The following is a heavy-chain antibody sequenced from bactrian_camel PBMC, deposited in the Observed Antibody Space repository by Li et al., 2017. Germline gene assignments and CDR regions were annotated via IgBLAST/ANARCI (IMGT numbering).Heavy chain of an antibody. V-gene: IGHV3S63*01. CDR1: GYTLPMN. CDR3: AADGPLYGSSWFRPYQYNY. D-gene: IGHD6*01. J-gene: IGHJ4*01. Sequence: HVQLVESGGGSVQAGESLRLSCVASGYTLPMNMGWFRRLPGQEREGVASIYTYDGSTVYGDSVKGRFTIFKDNAKSTVYLQMNSLKPEDTAMYYCAADGPLYGSSWFRPYQYNYWGQGTQVTVS. CDR2: IYTYDGST.